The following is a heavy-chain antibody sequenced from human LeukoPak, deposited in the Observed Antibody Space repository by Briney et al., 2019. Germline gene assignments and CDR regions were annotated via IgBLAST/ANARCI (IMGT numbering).Heavy chain of an antibody. V-gene: IGHV3-7*01. CDR1: GFTFSSYW. J-gene: IGHJ4*02. Sequence: GSLRLSCAASGFTFSSYWMSWVRQAPGKGLEWVANIKQDGSEKYYVDSVKGRFTISRDNSKNTLYLQMNSLRAEDTAVYYCAKDRSGYYFDYWGQGTLVTVSS. CDR3: AKDRSGYYFDY. D-gene: IGHD3-3*01. CDR2: IKQDGSEK.